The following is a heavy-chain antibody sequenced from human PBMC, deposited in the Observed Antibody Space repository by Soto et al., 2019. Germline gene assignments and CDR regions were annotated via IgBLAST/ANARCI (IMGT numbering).Heavy chain of an antibody. D-gene: IGHD3-10*01. V-gene: IGHV1-69*08. CDR1: GGTFSSYT. CDR3: ARDTRYGSGGYYDAYYYYYMDV. J-gene: IGHJ6*03. CDR2: IIPILGIA. Sequence: QVQLVQSGAEVKKPGSSVKVSCKASGGTFSSYTISWVRQAPGQGLEWMGRIIPILGIANYAQKFQGRVTITADKSTSTAYMELSSLRSEDTSVYYCARDTRYGSGGYYDAYYYYYMDVWGKGTTVTVSS.